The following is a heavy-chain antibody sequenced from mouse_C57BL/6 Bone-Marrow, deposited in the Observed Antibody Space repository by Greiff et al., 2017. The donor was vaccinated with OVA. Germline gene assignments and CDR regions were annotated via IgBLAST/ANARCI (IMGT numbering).Heavy chain of an antibody. CDR1: GIDFSRYW. J-gene: IGHJ4*01. Sequence: EVQLVESGGGLVQPGGSLKLSCAASGIDFSRYWMSWVRRAPGKGLEWIGEINPDSSTINYAPSLKDKFIISRDNAKKTLYLQMSKVRSEDTALYYCARPDLLWSRDAMDYWGQGTSVTVSS. V-gene: IGHV4-1*01. CDR3: ARPDLLWSRDAMDY. CDR2: INPDSSTI. D-gene: IGHD2-1*01.